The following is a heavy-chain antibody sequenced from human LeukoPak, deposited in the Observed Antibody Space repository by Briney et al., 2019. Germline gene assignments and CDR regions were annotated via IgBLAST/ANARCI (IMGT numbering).Heavy chain of an antibody. CDR1: GYTFTGYY. V-gene: IGHV1-2*04. J-gene: IGHJ4*02. CDR2: INPNSGGT. Sequence: ASVKVSCKASGYTFTGYYMHWVRQAPGQGLEWMGWINPNSGGTNYAQKFQGWVTMTRDTSISTAYMELSRLRSDDTAVYYCARARGFMGSYYGYFDYWGQGTLVTVSS. D-gene: IGHD1-26*01. CDR3: ARARGFMGSYYGYFDY.